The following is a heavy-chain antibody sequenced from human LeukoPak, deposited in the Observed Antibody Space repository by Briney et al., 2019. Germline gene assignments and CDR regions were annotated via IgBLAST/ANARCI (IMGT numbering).Heavy chain of an antibody. CDR3: ARSTYYDFWSGYYALDYYYYGMDV. Sequence: SETLSLTCAVYGGSFSGYYWSWIRQPPGKGLEWIGEINHSGSTNYNPSLKSRVTISVDTSKNQFSLKLSSVTAADTAVYYCARSTYYDFWSGYYALDYYYYGMDVWGQGTTVTVSS. J-gene: IGHJ6*02. V-gene: IGHV4-34*01. CDR1: GGSFSGYY. CDR2: INHSGST. D-gene: IGHD3-3*01.